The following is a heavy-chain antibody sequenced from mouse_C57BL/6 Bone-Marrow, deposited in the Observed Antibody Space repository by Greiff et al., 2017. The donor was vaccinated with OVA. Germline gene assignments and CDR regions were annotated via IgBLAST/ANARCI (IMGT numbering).Heavy chain of an antibody. CDR3: ARHPPYYYGSSDWYFDV. CDR1: GFTFSSYG. J-gene: IGHJ1*03. V-gene: IGHV5-6*01. D-gene: IGHD1-1*01. Sequence: EVKLMESGGDLVKPGGSLKLSCAASGFTFSSYGMSWVRQTPDKRLEWVATISSGGSYTYYPDSVKGRFTISRDNAKKPLYLQMSSLKSEDTAMYYVARHPPYYYGSSDWYFDVWGTGTTVTVSS. CDR2: ISSGGSYT.